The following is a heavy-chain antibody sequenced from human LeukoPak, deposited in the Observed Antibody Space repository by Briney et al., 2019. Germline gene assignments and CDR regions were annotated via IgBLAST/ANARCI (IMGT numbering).Heavy chain of an antibody. Sequence: PGGSLRLSCSASGFLFNDYSMNWVRQAPGKGLEWISYIGIDSGNTHYADSVRGRFVISADRATNSVYLHMTRLRVDDTAVYYCARDFRLAFDNWGQGTLVTVYS. D-gene: IGHD6-25*01. CDR1: GFLFNDYS. V-gene: IGHV3-48*01. CDR2: IGIDSGNT. J-gene: IGHJ4*02. CDR3: ARDFRLAFDN.